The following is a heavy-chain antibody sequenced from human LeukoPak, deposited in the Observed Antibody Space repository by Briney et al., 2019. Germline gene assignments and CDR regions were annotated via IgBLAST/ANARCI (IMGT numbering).Heavy chain of an antibody. CDR2: IYYSGST. Sequence: SETLSLTCTVSGDSIRSFNWNWIRQPPGKGLEWIGYIYYSGSTNYNPSLKSRVTISVDTSKNQFSLKLSSVTAADTAVYYCARDRRVDCSSTSCYRHYYYMDVWGKGTTVTISS. V-gene: IGHV4-59*01. D-gene: IGHD2-2*01. CDR3: ARDRRVDCSSTSCYRHYYYMDV. CDR1: GDSIRSFN. J-gene: IGHJ6*03.